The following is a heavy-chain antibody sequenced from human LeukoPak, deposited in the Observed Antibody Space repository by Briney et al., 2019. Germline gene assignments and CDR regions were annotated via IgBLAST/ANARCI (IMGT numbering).Heavy chain of an antibody. CDR2: IYPHGSDA. J-gene: IGHJ4*02. D-gene: IGHD2-15*01. V-gene: IGHV5-51*01. Sequence: PGESLKISCEASGYSFTSYWIGWVRQMAGKGLEWMGIIYPHGSDARYSPSFQGQVTISVAKSINTAYLQWNSLKASDTAMYYCVRHREGYCNGVSCYLPGDYWGPGTLVSVSS. CDR3: VRHREGYCNGVSCYLPGDY. CDR1: GYSFTSYW.